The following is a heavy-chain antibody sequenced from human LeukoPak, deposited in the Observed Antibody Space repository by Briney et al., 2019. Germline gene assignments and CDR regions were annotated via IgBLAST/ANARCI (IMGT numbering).Heavy chain of an antibody. CDR3: EKGGVGAHFDN. J-gene: IGHJ4*02. Sequence: GGSLRLSCAASGFTFSSYAMSWVRQAPGKGLEWVSAISGSGGSTYYADSVKGRFTISRDNSKNTLYLQMNSLRADDTAIYYCEKGGVGAHFDNWGQGTLVTVSS. CDR2: ISGSGGST. V-gene: IGHV3-23*01. CDR1: GFTFSSYA. D-gene: IGHD1-26*01.